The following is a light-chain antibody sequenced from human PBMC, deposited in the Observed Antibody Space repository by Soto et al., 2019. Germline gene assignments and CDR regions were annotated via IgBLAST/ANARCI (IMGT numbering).Light chain of an antibody. Sequence: EIVLTQSPATLSLSPGERATLSCRASQSIGSYLAWYQQKPGQAPRLLVYDASNRATGIPARFSGSGSGTEFTLTISSLEPDDFAIYYCQQRSSWQYTFGLRTKLEIK. CDR2: DAS. CDR3: QQRSSWQYT. V-gene: IGKV3-11*01. J-gene: IGKJ2*01. CDR1: QSIGSY.